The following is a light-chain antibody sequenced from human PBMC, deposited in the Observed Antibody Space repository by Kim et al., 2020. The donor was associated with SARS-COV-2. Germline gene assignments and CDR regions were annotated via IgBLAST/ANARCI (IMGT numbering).Light chain of an antibody. J-gene: IGKJ4*01. Sequence: SCCSGSQETESPSLVGRVRALAIILPGISKNQAKAPKLLIYTASTLQSGVPSRFSGNGSGTDFTLTISGLQSEDFATYYCQQYYNFPFTFGGGTKLEIK. CDR1: RALAI. V-gene: IGKV1-8*01. CDR3: QQYYNFPFT. CDR2: TAS.